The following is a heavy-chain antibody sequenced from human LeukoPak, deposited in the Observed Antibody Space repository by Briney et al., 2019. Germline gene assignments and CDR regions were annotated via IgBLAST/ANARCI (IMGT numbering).Heavy chain of an antibody. V-gene: IGHV4-59*12. CDR2: IYYSGST. Sequence: SETLSLTCTVSGGSISSYYWSWLRQPPGKGLEWIGYIYYSGSTNYNPSLKSRVIMSVDTSKNQFSLKLSSVTAADTAVYYCARVSSSWYQDWYFDLWGRGTLVTVSS. CDR1: GGSISSYY. CDR3: ARVSSSWYQDWYFDL. D-gene: IGHD6-13*01. J-gene: IGHJ2*01.